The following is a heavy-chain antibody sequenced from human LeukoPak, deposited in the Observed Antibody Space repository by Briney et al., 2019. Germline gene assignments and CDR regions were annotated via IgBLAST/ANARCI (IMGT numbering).Heavy chain of an antibody. D-gene: IGHD3-10*01. CDR3: ARGHYYGSGRPFDY. V-gene: IGHV4-4*07. Sequence: SETLSLTCTVSGGSISSYYWSWIRQPAGKGLEWIGRIYTSGSTNYNPSLKSRVTMSVDTSKNQSSLKLSSVTAADTAVYYCARGHYYGSGRPFDYWGQGTLVTVSS. CDR1: GGSISSYY. J-gene: IGHJ4*02. CDR2: IYTSGST.